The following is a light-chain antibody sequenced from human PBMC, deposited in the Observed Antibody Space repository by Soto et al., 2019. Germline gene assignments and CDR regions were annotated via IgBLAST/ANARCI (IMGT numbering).Light chain of an antibody. CDR3: FLSYICVRR. CDR1: TGAVTSGHY. V-gene: IGLV7-46*01. Sequence: QAVVTQEPSLTVSPGGTVTLTCGSNTGAVTSGHYPYWFQQKPSQAPRTLIYDTSNKHSWTPARFSGSLLGSKAALTLSGALPDDEAEYYCFLSYICVRRFGGGTKLTVL. J-gene: IGLJ3*02. CDR2: DTS.